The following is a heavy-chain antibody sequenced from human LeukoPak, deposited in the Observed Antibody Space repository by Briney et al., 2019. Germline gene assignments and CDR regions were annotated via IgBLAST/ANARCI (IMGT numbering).Heavy chain of an antibody. CDR1: GFTFSSYE. J-gene: IGHJ4*02. CDR2: VSSSGSTT. Sequence: SGGSLRLSCAASGFTFSSYEVNWVRQAPGKGLEWVSHVSSSGSTTYYADSVKGRFTISRDNAKNTLYLQMNSLRVEDTATYYCAKVDGSGNSVFDYWGQGTLVPVSS. V-gene: IGHV3-48*03. CDR3: AKVDGSGNSVFDY. D-gene: IGHD3-22*01.